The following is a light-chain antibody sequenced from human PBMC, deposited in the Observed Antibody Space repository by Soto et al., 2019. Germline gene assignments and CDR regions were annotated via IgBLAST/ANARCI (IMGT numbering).Light chain of an antibody. CDR1: QGIGNA. V-gene: IGKV1-6*01. CDR3: QQYFNWPLTWT. Sequence: AIQMTQSPSSLSASVGDRVTISCRASQGIGNALGWYQQKPGKPPKVLIYGASNLQSGVPPRFSASGSETEFTLTISSLQSEDSAFYYCQQYFNWPLTWTFGPGTKVDIK. J-gene: IGKJ1*01. CDR2: GAS.